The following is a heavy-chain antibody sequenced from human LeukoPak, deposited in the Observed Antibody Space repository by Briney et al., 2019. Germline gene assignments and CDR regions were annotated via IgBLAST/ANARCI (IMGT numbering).Heavy chain of an antibody. V-gene: IGHV5-51*01. D-gene: IGHD7-27*01. CDR1: GYSFTSYW. CDR2: IYPGDSDT. CDR3: ARQTGDKGIDY. Sequence: GESLKISCKGSGYSFTSYWIGWVRQMPGKGLEWMGFIYPGDSDTRYSSSFQGQVTISADKSINTAYLQWSSLRASDTAIYYCARQTGDKGIDYWGQGTLVTVSS. J-gene: IGHJ4*02.